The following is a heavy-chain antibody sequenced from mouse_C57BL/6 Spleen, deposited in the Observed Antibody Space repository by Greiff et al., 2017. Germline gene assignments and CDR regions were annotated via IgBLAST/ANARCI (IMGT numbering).Heavy chain of an antibody. CDR2: IWRGGST. D-gene: IGHD1-1*01. Sequence: QVQLQESGPGLVQPSQSLSITCTVSGFSLTSYGVHWVRQSPGKGLEWLGVIWRGGSTDYNAAFMSRLSITKDNSKSQVFFKMNSLQADDTAIYYCAKKNYYGCSYGYAMDYWGQGTSVTVSS. CDR3: AKKNYYGCSYGYAMDY. V-gene: IGHV2-5*01. CDR1: GFSLTSYG. J-gene: IGHJ4*01.